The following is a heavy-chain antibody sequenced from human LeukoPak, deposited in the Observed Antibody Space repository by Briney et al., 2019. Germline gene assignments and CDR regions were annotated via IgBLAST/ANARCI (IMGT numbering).Heavy chain of an antibody. Sequence: PGGSLRLSCSASGFTFNRFYLHWVRQAPGKGLEFVSHISSNGATTYYADSVKGRFTISRDNSKNTLYLQMNSLRAEDTAVYYCAKDSSLNWFDPWGQGTLVTVSS. CDR2: ISSNGATT. CDR1: GFTFNRFY. V-gene: IGHV3-64*04. CDR3: AKDSSLNWFDP. J-gene: IGHJ5*02.